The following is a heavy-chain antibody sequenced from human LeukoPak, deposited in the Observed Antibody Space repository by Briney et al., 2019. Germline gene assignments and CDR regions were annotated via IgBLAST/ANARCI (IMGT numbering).Heavy chain of an antibody. Sequence: EASVKVSCKASGYTFTSYYMHWVRQAPGQGLEWMGRIIPILGIANYAQKFQGRVTITADKSTSTAYMELSSLRSEDTAVYYCARVEEGNWFDPWGQGTLVTVSS. CDR1: GYTFTSYY. V-gene: IGHV1-69*04. CDR2: IIPILGIA. CDR3: ARVEEGNWFDP. J-gene: IGHJ5*02. D-gene: IGHD1-1*01.